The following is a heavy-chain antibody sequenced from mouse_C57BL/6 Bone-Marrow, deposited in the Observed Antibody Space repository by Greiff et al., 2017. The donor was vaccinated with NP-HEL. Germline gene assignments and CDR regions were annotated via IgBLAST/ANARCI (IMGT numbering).Heavy chain of an antibody. CDR2: IDPENGDT. J-gene: IGHJ2*01. D-gene: IGHD2-2*01. CDR1: GFNIKDDY. Sequence: EVKLQQSGAELVRPGASVKLSCTASGFNIKDDYMHWVKQRPEQGLEWIGWIDPENGDTEYASKFQGKATITADTSSNTAYLQLSSMTSEDTAVYYCTTWGDDGDYWGQGTTLTVSS. V-gene: IGHV14-4*01. CDR3: TTWGDDGDY.